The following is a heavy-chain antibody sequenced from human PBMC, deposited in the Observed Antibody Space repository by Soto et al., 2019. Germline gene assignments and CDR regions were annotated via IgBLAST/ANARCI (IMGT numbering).Heavy chain of an antibody. CDR1: GGSFSGYY. Sequence: LSLTCAVYGGSFSGYYWSWIRQPPGKGLEWIGEINHSGSTNYNPSLKSRVTISVDTSKNQFSLKLSSVTAADTAVYYCARTDSSGYYYFDYWGQGTLVTVSS. J-gene: IGHJ4*02. V-gene: IGHV4-34*01. CDR3: ARTDSSGYYYFDY. CDR2: INHSGST. D-gene: IGHD3-22*01.